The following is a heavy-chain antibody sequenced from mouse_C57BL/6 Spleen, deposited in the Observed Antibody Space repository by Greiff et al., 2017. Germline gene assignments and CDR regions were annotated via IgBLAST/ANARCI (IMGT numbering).Heavy chain of an antibody. V-gene: IGHV1-64*01. CDR1: GYTFTSYW. CDR3: ARSLYYYGSSYGAMDY. D-gene: IGHD1-1*01. CDR2: IHPNSGST. J-gene: IGHJ4*01. Sequence: VQLQQPGAELVKPGASVKLSCKASGYTFTSYWMHWVKQRPGQGLEWIGMIHPNSGSTNYNEKFKSKATLTVDKSSSTAYMQRSSLTSEDSAVYYCARSLYYYGSSYGAMDYWGQGTSVTVSS.